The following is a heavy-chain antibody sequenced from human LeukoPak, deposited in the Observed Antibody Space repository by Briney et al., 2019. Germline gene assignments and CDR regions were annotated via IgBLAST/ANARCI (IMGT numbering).Heavy chain of an antibody. CDR2: IYHSGST. Sequence: SETLPLTCAVSGGSISSGGYSWSWIRQPPGKGLEWIGYIYHSGSTYYNPSLKSRVTISVDRSKNQFSLKLSSVTAADTAVYYCARQGKITMVRGVTRGFDYWGQGTLVTVSS. CDR3: ARQGKITMVRGVTRGFDY. CDR1: GGSISSGGYS. V-gene: IGHV4-30-2*01. J-gene: IGHJ4*02. D-gene: IGHD3-10*01.